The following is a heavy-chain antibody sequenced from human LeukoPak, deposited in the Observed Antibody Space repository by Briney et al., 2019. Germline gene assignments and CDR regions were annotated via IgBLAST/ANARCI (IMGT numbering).Heavy chain of an antibody. V-gene: IGHV1-2*04. CDR1: GYTFTGYY. CDR3: ARAFSVFAPDYYYYGMDV. D-gene: IGHD5/OR15-5a*01. J-gene: IGHJ6*02. CDR2: INPNSGGT. Sequence: ASVKVSCKASGYTFTGYYMHWVRQAPGQGLEWMGWINPNSGGTNYAQKFQGWVTMTRDTSISTAYMELSRLRSDDTAVYYCARAFSVFAPDYYYYGMDVWGQGTTVTVSS.